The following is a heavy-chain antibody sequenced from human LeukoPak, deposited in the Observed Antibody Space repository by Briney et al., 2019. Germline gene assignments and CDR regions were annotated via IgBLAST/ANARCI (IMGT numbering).Heavy chain of an antibody. CDR1: ILTFSSYS. V-gene: IGHV3-21*01. J-gene: IGHJ4*02. CDR2: ISSSSSYI. CDR3: ARDVVARPPPSFDY. Sequence: GGSLRLSCAASILTFSSYSMNWVRQAPGKGLEWVSSISSSSSYIYYADSVKGRFTISRDNAKNSLYLQMNSLRAEDTAVYYCARDVVARPPPSFDYWGQGTLVTVSS. D-gene: IGHD2-15*01.